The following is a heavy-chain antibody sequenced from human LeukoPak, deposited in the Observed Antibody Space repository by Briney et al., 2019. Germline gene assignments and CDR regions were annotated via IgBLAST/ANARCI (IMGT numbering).Heavy chain of an antibody. D-gene: IGHD6-19*01. CDR1: GYTFTGYY. Sequence: ASVKVSCKASGYTFTGYYMHWVRQAPGQGLEWMGWINPNSGSTYYADSVKGRFTISRDNSKNTLYLQMNSLRAEDTAVYYCAKEGDIAVAGYYFDYWGQGTLVTVSS. CDR3: AKEGDIAVAGYYFDY. J-gene: IGHJ4*02. CDR2: INPNSGST. V-gene: IGHV1-2*02.